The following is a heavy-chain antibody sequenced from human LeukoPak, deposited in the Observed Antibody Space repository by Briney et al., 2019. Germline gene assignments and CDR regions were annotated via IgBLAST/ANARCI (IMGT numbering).Heavy chain of an antibody. Sequence: PSETLSLTCAVYGGSFSGYYWSWIRQPPGKGLEWIGEINHSGSTNYNPSLKSRVTISVDTSKNQFSLKLSSVTAADTAVYYCARGGDTSGYSPMDYWGQGTLVTVSS. V-gene: IGHV4-34*01. J-gene: IGHJ4*02. CDR3: ARGGDTSGYSPMDY. CDR2: INHSGST. D-gene: IGHD3-22*01. CDR1: GGSFSGYY.